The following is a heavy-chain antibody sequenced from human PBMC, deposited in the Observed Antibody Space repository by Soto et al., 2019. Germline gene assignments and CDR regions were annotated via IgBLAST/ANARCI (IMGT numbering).Heavy chain of an antibody. Sequence: ASVKVSCKASGDTFSTYTITWIRQAPGQGLEWMGGIIPRSATSKYAQKFQGRVTITADESTSTVYMELSTLRPEDTAVYYCARDPLGDDSSGYQFDYWGQGTLVTVSS. V-gene: IGHV1-69*13. CDR3: ARDPLGDDSSGYQFDY. D-gene: IGHD3-22*01. J-gene: IGHJ4*02. CDR2: IIPRSATS. CDR1: GDTFSTYT.